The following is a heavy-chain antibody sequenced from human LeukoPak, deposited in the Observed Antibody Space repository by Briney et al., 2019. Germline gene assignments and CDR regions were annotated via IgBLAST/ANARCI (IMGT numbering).Heavy chain of an antibody. CDR1: GGTFSSYA. J-gene: IGHJ6*03. D-gene: IGHD3-9*01. Sequence: SVKVSCKASGGTFSSYAISWVRQAPGQGLEWMGGIIPIFGTANYAQKFQGRVTITADKSTSTAYMELSSLRSEDTAVYYCARGGILRYFDWSKVPQQAHMDVWGKGTTVTISS. CDR3: ARGGILRYFDWSKVPQQAHMDV. V-gene: IGHV1-69*06. CDR2: IIPIFGTA.